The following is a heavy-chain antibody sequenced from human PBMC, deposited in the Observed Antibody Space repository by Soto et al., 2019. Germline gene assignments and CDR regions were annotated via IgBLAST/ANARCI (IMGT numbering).Heavy chain of an antibody. CDR1: GYTFTSYG. V-gene: IGHV1-18*01. CDR2: ISAYNGNT. J-gene: IGHJ3*02. CDR3: ARDSQLELRRAFDI. Sequence: ASVKVSCKASGYTFTSYGISWVRQAPGQGLEWMGWISAYNGNTNYAQKLQGRVTMTTDTSTSTAYMDLRSLRSDDTAVYYCARDSQLELRRAFDIWGQGTTVTVSS. D-gene: IGHD1-7*01.